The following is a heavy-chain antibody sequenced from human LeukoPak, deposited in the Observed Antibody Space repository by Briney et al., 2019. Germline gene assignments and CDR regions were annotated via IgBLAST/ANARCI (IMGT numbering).Heavy chain of an antibody. CDR3: ARGEYGDYALDY. CDR2: ISWNSGSI. CDR1: GFTFDDYA. Sequence: GGSLRLSCAASGFTFDDYAMPWVRHAPGKGLEWVSGISWNSGSIGYADSVKGRFTISRDNAKNSLYLQMNSLRAEDTALYYCARGEYGDYALDYWGQGTLVTVSS. J-gene: IGHJ4*02. D-gene: IGHD4-17*01. V-gene: IGHV3-9*01.